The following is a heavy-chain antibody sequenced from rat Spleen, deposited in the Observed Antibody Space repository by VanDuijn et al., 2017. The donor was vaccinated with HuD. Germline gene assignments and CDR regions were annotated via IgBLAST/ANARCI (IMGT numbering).Heavy chain of an antibody. V-gene: IGHV2-32*01. Sequence: QVQLKESGPGLVQPSQTLSLTCTVSGFSLTNYHVHWVRQPPGKGLEWMGVMWSDGDISYNSALKSRLSISRDTSKSQVFLKMNSLQTEDTAIYFCTTVGYWGQGLMVTVSS. CDR3: TTVGY. D-gene: IGHD4-6*01. J-gene: IGHJ2*01. CDR1: GFSLTNYH. CDR2: MWSDGDI.